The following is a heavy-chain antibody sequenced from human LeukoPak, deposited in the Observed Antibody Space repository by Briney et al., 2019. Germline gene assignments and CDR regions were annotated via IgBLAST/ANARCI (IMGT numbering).Heavy chain of an antibody. D-gene: IGHD3-10*01. CDR2: MSYDGRYR. J-gene: IGHJ4*01. V-gene: IGHV3-30*03. CDR1: GFTFDFYA. CDR3: ARSELYYGSESYYHLDY. Sequence: PGGSLRLSCTTSGFTFDFYAMHWVRQAPDKGLEWVAVMSYDGRYRYYADSARGRFTISRDNSKRTLYLEMSSLRPEDTALYYCARSELYYGSESYYHLDYWGHGTLVTVSS.